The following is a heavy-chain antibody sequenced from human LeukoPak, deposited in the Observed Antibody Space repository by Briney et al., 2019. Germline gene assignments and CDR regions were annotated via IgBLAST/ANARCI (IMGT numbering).Heavy chain of an antibody. V-gene: IGHV1-18*01. CDR2: ISAYNGNT. Sequence: ASVKVSCKASGYTFTGYGISWVRQAPGQGLEWMGWISAYNGNTNSAQKLQGRVTMTTDTSTNTAYMELRSLRSDDTAVYYCARGRKDYGDYYFDSWGQGTLVTVSS. J-gene: IGHJ4*02. CDR1: GYTFTGYG. CDR3: ARGRKDYGDYYFDS. D-gene: IGHD4-17*01.